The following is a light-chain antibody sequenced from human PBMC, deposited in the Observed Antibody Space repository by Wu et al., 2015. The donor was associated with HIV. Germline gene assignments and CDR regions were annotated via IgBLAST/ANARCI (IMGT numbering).Light chain of an antibody. Sequence: EIVLTQSPATLSLPPGDRATFSCRASQSVNSYLAWYQQKPGQAPRLLIYGASSRATGIPDRFSGSGSGTDFTLTISRLEPEDFAVYYCQQYGSSPPITFGQGTRLEIK. V-gene: IGKV3-20*01. CDR2: GAS. J-gene: IGKJ5*01. CDR1: QSVNSY. CDR3: QQYGSSPPIT.